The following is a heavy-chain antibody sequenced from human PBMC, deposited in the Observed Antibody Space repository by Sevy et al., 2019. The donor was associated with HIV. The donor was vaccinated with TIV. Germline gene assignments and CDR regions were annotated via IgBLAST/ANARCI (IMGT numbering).Heavy chain of an antibody. CDR2: VAYHGRNK. V-gene: IGHV3-30*18. CDR3: AKDQEKGDYDDYYYYYGMDV. D-gene: IGHD4-17*01. CDR1: GFTFSSHG. J-gene: IGHJ6*02. Sequence: EGSLRLSCAGSGFTFSSHGVHWVHQTPGKELEWVAFVAYHGRNKFYADSVKGRFTISRDNSNNTLYLQMNSLRPEDTTVSYCAKDQEKGDYDDYYYYYGMDVWGQGTTVTVSS.